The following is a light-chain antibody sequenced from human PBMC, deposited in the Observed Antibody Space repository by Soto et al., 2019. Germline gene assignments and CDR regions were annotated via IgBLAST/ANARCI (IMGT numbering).Light chain of an antibody. CDR3: HEYGSSPFT. Sequence: LVLTHSPGTLSLSPGERATLACRASQSVSSSYLAWYQHKPGQAPRLLIYGASSRATGIPDRLSGSRSGTYVTLTISTLALEDFAVYYWHEYGSSPFTFGGGTKVEIK. V-gene: IGKV3-20*01. CDR2: GAS. J-gene: IGKJ4*01. CDR1: QSVSSSY.